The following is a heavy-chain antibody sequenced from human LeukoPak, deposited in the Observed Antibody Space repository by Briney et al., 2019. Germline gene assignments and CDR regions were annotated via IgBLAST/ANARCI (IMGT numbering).Heavy chain of an antibody. J-gene: IGHJ6*02. CDR2: ITSSSSYI. CDR3: ARDLQAYYGMDV. CDR1: GFTFSSYN. Sequence: GGSLRLSCAASGFTFSSYNMNWVRQAPGKGLEWVSSITSSSSYIYYADSVKGRFTISRDNAKNSLYLQVNSLRGEDTAVYYCARDLQAYYGMDVWGQGTTVTVSS. V-gene: IGHV3-21*01.